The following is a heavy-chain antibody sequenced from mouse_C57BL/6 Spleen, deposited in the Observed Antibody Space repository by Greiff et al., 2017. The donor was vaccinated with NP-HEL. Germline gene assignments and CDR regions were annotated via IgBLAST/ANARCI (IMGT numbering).Heavy chain of an antibody. CDR2: IYPGDGDT. V-gene: IGHV1-82*01. J-gene: IGHJ3*01. CDR3: ARGGTEFAY. Sequence: QVQLKESGPELVKPGASVKISCKASGYAFSSSWMNWVKQRPGKGLEWIGRIYPGDGDTNYNGKFKGKATLTADKSSSTAYMQLSSLTSEDSAVYFCARGGTEFAYWGQGTLVTVSA. D-gene: IGHD3-3*01. CDR1: GYAFSSSW.